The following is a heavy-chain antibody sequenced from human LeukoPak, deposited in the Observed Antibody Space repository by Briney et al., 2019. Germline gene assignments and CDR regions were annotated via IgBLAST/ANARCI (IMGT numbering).Heavy chain of an antibody. CDR2: ISGDGGST. J-gene: IGHJ4*02. CDR3: AKGAYSSSWYAKSYYFDY. CDR1: GFTFDDYA. V-gene: IGHV3-43*02. Sequence: GGSLRLSCAASGFTFDDYAMHWVRQAPGKGLEWVSLISGDGGSTYYADSVKGRFTISRDNSKNSLYLQMNSLRTGDTALYYCAKGAYSSSWYAKSYYFDYWGQGTLVTVSS. D-gene: IGHD6-13*01.